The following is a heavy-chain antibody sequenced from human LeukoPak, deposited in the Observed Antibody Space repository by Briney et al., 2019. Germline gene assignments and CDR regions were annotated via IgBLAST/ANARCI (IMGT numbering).Heavy chain of an antibody. CDR1: GGSFSDYY. CDR2: INRTGIT. D-gene: IGHD3/OR15-3a*01. V-gene: IGHV4-34*01. CDR3: ARGWTDTAHNV. J-gene: IGHJ3*01. Sequence: SETLSLTCSIFGGSFSDYYWTWIRHSPGKGLEWIGEINRTGITNYNPSLRSRLSISVETPKNKFSLELNSVTAADTGVFYCARGWTDTAHNVWGQGQMVTVSS.